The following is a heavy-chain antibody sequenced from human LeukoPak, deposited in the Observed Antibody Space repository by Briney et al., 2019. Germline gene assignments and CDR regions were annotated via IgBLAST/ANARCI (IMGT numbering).Heavy chain of an antibody. J-gene: IGHJ4*02. CDR2: IRSNADGGTA. V-gene: IGHV3-15*01. CDR3: TTATRMTTSWS. Sequence: GGSLRLSCAASGFTFSNIWMAWVRQAPGKGLEWVGRIRSNADGGTADHAAPVKGRFSISRDESKSTLYLQLNSLKAEDTAVYYCTTATRMTTSWSWGQGTLVTVSS. D-gene: IGHD5-24*01. CDR1: GFTFSNIW.